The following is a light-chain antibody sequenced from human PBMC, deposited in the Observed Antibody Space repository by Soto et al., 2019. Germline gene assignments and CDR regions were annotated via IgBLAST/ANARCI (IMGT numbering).Light chain of an antibody. CDR2: DNN. V-gene: IGLV1-51*01. Sequence: QSVLTQPPSVSAAPGQNFTISCSGSSSNIGNNYVSWYQQLPGTAPKLLIYDNNKRPSGIPDRCSGSKSGTSGTLDITRLQPGDEADYYCATWDYSLPGEVFGGGTKLHVL. J-gene: IGLJ2*01. CDR3: ATWDYSLPGEV. CDR1: SSNIGNNY.